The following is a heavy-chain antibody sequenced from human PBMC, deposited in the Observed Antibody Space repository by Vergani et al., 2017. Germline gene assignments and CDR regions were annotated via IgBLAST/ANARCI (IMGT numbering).Heavy chain of an antibody. V-gene: IGHV1-2*02. CDR3: ARDGGIAVAGRYYYYYMDV. CDR1: GYTFTGYY. D-gene: IGHD6-19*01. J-gene: IGHJ6*03. CDR2: INPNSGGT. Sequence: QVQLVQSGAEVKKPGASVTVSCKASGYTFTGYYMHWVRQAPGQGLEWMGWINPNSGGTNYEQKFQGRVTMTRDTSISTAYMELSRLRSDDTAVYYCARDGGIAVAGRYYYYYMDVWGKGTTVTVSS.